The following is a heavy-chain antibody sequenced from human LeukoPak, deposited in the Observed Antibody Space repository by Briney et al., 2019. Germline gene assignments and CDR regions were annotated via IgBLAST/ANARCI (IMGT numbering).Heavy chain of an antibody. D-gene: IGHD5-18*01. CDR3: ARVGTAMVGDIFDY. Sequence: ASVKVSCKVSGYTLTELSMHWVRQAPGKGLEWMGGFDPEDGETIYAQKFQGRVTMTRDTSTSTVYMELSSLRSEDTAVYYCARVGTAMVGDIFDYWGQGTLVTVSS. V-gene: IGHV1-24*01. J-gene: IGHJ4*02. CDR2: FDPEDGET. CDR1: GYTLTELS.